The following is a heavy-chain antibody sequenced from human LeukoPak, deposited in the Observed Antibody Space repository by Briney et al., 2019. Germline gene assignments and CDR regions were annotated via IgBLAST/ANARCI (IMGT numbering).Heavy chain of an antibody. CDR1: GGSISTTSYY. J-gene: IGHJ4*02. CDR3: ARAGGLNYYGGFSVFGY. Sequence: PSETLSLTCTVSGGSISTTSYYWGWIRQPPGKGLEWIGSIYYSGSTFYNPSLKSRVTISLDTSKNQYSLKLSSVTAADTAVYYCARAGGLNYYGGFSVFGYWGQGTLVTVSS. V-gene: IGHV4-39*07. D-gene: IGHD4-23*01. CDR2: IYYSGST.